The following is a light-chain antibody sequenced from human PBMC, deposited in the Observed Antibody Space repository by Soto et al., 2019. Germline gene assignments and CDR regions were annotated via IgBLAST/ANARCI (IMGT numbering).Light chain of an antibody. J-gene: IGKJ1*01. CDR2: GAS. Sequence: EIVLTQSPGTLSLSPGERATLSCRASQIVSSTYLAWFQQKPGQAPRLLIYGASTRATGIPDRFSGSGSGTEFTLTISSLQSEDFALYYCQQYNNWPPWTFGQGTKVDIK. CDR3: QQYNNWPPWT. CDR1: QIVSSTY. V-gene: IGKV3D-15*01.